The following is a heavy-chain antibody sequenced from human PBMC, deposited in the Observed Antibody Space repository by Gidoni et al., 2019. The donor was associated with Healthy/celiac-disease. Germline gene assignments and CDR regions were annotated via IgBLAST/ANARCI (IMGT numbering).Heavy chain of an antibody. Sequence: QVQLVQSGAGVKKPGASVKVSCKASGSTFTSYYMHWVRQAPGQGLEWMGIINPSGGSTSYAQKFQGRVTMTRDTSTSTVYMELSSLRSEDTAVYYCASSIVVVTAFDYWGQGTLVTVSS. J-gene: IGHJ4*02. D-gene: IGHD2-21*02. CDR1: GSTFTSYY. CDR2: INPSGGST. CDR3: ASSIVVVTAFDY. V-gene: IGHV1-46*01.